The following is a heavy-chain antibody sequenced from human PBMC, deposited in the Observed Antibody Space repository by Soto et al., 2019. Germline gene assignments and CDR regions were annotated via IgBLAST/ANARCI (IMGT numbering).Heavy chain of an antibody. V-gene: IGHV3-30*04. CDR2: ISSDGTEK. Sequence: QVQLVESGGGVAQPGRSLRLFCAASGFTLSSYSLHWVRQSPGKGLAWVAAISSDGTEKHYADSVKGRFTISRDNSKNTLSLQLNSLRTEDTAVYYCARMFGFSYGPANRGMDVWGQGTTVTVSS. D-gene: IGHD5-18*01. J-gene: IGHJ6*02. CDR3: ARMFGFSYGPANRGMDV. CDR1: GFTLSSYS.